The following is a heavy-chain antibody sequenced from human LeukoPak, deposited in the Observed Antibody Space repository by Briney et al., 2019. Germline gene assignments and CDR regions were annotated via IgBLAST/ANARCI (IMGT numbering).Heavy chain of an antibody. CDR3: ARNWDYGLDV. D-gene: IGHD7-27*01. V-gene: IGHV3-30-3*01. J-gene: IGHJ6*02. Sequence: GGSLRLSCAATGFTFSNSTMHWVRQVPGKGLEWVAVSSSDENNKYYADSVKGRFTISRDNSKNTLFLQMNSLRAEDTAVYYCARNWDYGLDVWGQGTTVTVSS. CDR1: GFTFSNST. CDR2: SSSDENNK.